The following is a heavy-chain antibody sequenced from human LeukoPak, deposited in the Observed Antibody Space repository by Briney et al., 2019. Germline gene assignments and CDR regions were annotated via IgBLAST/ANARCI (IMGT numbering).Heavy chain of an antibody. CDR1: GLTFSRYA. CDR3: ATWSDAWEFDY. J-gene: IGHJ4*02. CDR2: LSYDGSNK. D-gene: IGHD1-26*01. V-gene: IGHV3-30-3*01. Sequence: GGSLRLSCAASGLTFSRYAMNWVRQAPGKGLEWVAVLSYDGSNKYYADSVRGRFTISRDNSKNTLYLQMNSLRAEDTAVYYCATWSDAWEFDYWGQGTLVSVSS.